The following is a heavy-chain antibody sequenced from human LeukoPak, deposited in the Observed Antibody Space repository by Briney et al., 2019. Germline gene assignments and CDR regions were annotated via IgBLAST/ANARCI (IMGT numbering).Heavy chain of an antibody. D-gene: IGHD6-19*01. CDR3: ARTVAGPYYYYGMDV. CDR2: IYYSGST. J-gene: IGHJ6*02. V-gene: IGHV4-61*01. CDR1: GGSVSSGSYY. Sequence: SETLSLTCTVSGGSVSSGSYYWSWIRQPPGKGLEWIGYIYYSGSTNYNPSLKSRVTISVDTSKNQFSLKLSSVTAADTAVYYCARTVAGPYYYYGMDVWGQGTTVTVSS.